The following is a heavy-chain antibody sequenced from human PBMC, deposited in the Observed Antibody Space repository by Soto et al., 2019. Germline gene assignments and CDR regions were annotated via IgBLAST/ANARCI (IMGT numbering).Heavy chain of an antibody. CDR2: IYIGDSDT. Sequence: PGESLKISCKSSEYSFTDYWIAWVLQMSGKGLEWMGIIYIGDSDTRYSPSFQGQVTISADKSISTAYLQWSSLKASDTAMYYCTRHAYFGTVTADFWGQGTLVTAPQ. CDR1: EYSFTDYW. CDR3: TRHAYFGTVTADF. D-gene: IGHD4-4*01. J-gene: IGHJ4*02. V-gene: IGHV5-51*01.